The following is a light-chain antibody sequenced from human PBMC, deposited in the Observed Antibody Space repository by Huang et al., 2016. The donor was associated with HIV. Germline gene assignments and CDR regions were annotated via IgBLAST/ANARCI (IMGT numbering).Light chain of an antibody. CDR1: QAIVGY. J-gene: IGKJ1*01. CDR2: AAS. CDR3: QQSYVVPPT. V-gene: IGKV1-39*01. Sequence: DVQMTQSPDSLSASIGDTVTITCRADQAIVGYLNWYQQKPGKAPNLLIFAASNLRGGVTSRFSGSGSVTDFTININKLQPEDSATYYCQQSYVVPPTFGQGTKVEVK.